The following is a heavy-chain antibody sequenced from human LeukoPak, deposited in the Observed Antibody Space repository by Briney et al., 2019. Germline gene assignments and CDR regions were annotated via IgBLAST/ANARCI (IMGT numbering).Heavy chain of an antibody. J-gene: IGHJ4*02. V-gene: IGHV4-59*08. Sequence: SETLSLTCTVSGASITTYYWSWIRQPPGKGLEWIGYIYHSGSTKYNPSLKSRVTISVDTSKNQLSLRLSSVTAADTAVYYCAGQLYDSSGYPFDYWGQGTLVTVSS. CDR2: IYHSGST. D-gene: IGHD3-22*01. CDR3: AGQLYDSSGYPFDY. CDR1: GASITTYY.